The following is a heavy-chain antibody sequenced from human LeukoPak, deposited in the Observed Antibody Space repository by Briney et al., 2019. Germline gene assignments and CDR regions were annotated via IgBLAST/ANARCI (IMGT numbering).Heavy chain of an antibody. CDR1: GGSFSGYY. Sequence: PSETLSLTCAVYGGSFSGYYWSWIRQPPGKGLEWIGEINHSGSTNYNPSLKSRVTISVDTSKNQFSLKLSSVTAADTAEYYCARVGSGYSYEFDYWGQGTLVTASS. V-gene: IGHV4-34*01. CDR2: INHSGST. CDR3: ARVGSGYSYEFDY. J-gene: IGHJ4*02. D-gene: IGHD5-18*01.